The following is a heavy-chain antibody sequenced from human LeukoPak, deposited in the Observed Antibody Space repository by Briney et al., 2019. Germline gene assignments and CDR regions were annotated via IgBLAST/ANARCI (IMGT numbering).Heavy chain of an antibody. CDR2: ISSSSSYI. V-gene: IGHV3-21*01. D-gene: IGHD3-22*01. Sequence: PGGSLRLSCAASGFTFSSYSMNWVRQAPWKGLEWVSSISSSSSYIYYADSVKGRFTISRDNAKNSLYLQMNSLRAEDTAVYYCARYGERTLYYYDSSGYSALDYWGQGTLVTVSS. J-gene: IGHJ4*02. CDR1: GFTFSSYS. CDR3: ARYGERTLYYYDSSGYSALDY.